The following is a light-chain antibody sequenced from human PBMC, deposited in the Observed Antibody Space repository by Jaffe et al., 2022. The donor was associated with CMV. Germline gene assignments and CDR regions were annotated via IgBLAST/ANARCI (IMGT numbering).Light chain of an antibody. V-gene: IGKV3-20*01. CDR2: GAS. CDR3: HQYGTSPGT. CDR1: QSVSSNY. J-gene: IGKJ2*01. Sequence: IVLTQSPDTLALSPGERATLSCRASQSVSSNYLAWYQQKFGQSPRLLIYGASTRATGIPDRFSGSGSGTDFTLTISRLEPEDCAVYYCHQYGTSPGTFGQGTKLQIK.